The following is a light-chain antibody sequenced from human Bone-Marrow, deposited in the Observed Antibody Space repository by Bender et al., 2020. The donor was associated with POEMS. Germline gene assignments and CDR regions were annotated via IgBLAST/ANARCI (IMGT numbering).Light chain of an antibody. CDR1: STDVGDYDL. CDR2: EDN. V-gene: IGLV2-8*01. Sequence: SALTQPPSASGSPGQSVTISCTGTSTDVGDYDLVSWYQHRPGQAPKLLFFEDNKRPSGVPPRFSRYETGNTASLTVSGRQAGGEADYYCMSCAGRQTAVFGGGTKLSV. CDR3: MSCAGRQTAV. J-gene: IGLJ2*01.